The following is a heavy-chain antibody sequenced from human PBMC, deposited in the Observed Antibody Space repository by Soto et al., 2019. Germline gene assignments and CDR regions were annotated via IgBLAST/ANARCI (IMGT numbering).Heavy chain of an antibody. J-gene: IGHJ3*02. CDR1: GFTFAGFA. CDR2: ISGSGGTT. V-gene: IGHV3-23*01. D-gene: IGHD2-15*01. Sequence: EVQLLESGGGLVQPGGSLRLSCEASGFTFAGFAMSWVRRPPGKGLEWVSVISGSGGTTYYADPVKGRFTISRDNSKNTVYLQMNSLTAEDTAVYYCAKDRHFCRGGNCYSGDAFDIWGQGTMVPVSS. CDR3: AKDRHFCRGGNCYSGDAFDI.